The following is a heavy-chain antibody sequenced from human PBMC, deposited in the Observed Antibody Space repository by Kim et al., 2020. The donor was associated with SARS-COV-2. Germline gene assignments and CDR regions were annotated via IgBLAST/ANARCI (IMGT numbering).Heavy chain of an antibody. J-gene: IGHJ5*02. V-gene: IGHV3-23*01. CDR3: AKNIPAAYWFDP. D-gene: IGHD6-13*01. CDR1: GFTFSSYA. CDR2: ISGSGSST. Sequence: GGSLRLSCAASGFTFSSYAMSWVRQAPGKGLEWVSAISGSGSSTYYADSVKGRFNISRDNSKNTLYLQMNSLRAEDTAVYYCAKNIPAAYWFDPWGHGTLVTVSS.